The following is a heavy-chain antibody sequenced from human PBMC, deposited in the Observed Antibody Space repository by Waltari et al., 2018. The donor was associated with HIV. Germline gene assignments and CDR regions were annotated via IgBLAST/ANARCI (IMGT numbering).Heavy chain of an antibody. Sequence: QVQLVQSGAEVKKPGASVKVSRKASGYSFTGLYIHWVRQAPGHGLEWMGRVNPDNGDTHYAQNFQGRLTLTRDTSFTTAYMDMSGLTSKDTAVYFCASSSGNYHYFWGQGTLVTVSS. D-gene: IGHD3-10*01. J-gene: IGHJ4*02. CDR3: ASSSGNYHYF. CDR1: GYSFTGLY. CDR2: VNPDNGDT. V-gene: IGHV1-2*02.